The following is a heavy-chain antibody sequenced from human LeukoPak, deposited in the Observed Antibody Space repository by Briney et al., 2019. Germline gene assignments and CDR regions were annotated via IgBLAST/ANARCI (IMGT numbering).Heavy chain of an antibody. CDR2: FDPEDGET. Sequence: ASVKVSCKVSGYTLTELSMHWVRQAPGKGLEWMGGFDPEDGETIYAQKFQGRVTMTEDTSTDTAYMELSSLRSEDTAVYYCARDWGWFGELFAFDYWGQGTLVTVSS. V-gene: IGHV1-24*01. CDR1: GYTLTELS. J-gene: IGHJ4*02. CDR3: ARDWGWFGELFAFDY. D-gene: IGHD3-10*01.